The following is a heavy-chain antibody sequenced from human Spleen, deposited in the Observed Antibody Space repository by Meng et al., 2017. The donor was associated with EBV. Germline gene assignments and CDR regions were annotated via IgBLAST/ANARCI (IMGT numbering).Heavy chain of an antibody. CDR3: ARVRLYYDSSGPIDY. CDR1: GCSVSSGSYY. V-gene: IGHV4-61*01. CDR2: IYYSGST. Sequence: HVPLPESGPGLVKPSEALSLTCTVSGCSVSSGSYYWSWIRQPPGKGLEWIGYIYYSGSTNYNPSLKSRVAISVDTSKNQFSLRLSSVTAADTAVYYCARVRLYYDSSGPIDYWGQGTLVTVSS. J-gene: IGHJ4*02. D-gene: IGHD3-22*01.